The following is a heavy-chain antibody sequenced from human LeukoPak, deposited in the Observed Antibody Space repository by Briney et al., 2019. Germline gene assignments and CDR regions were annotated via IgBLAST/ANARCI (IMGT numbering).Heavy chain of an antibody. Sequence: PGGSLRLPCAASGFTFSSYSMNWVRQAPGKGLEWVSSISSSSSYRYYADSVKGRFTISRDNAKNSLFLQMNSLRAEDTAVYYCARVYSSSSRPEYYYYYYMDVWGKGTTVTVSS. J-gene: IGHJ6*03. CDR2: ISSSSSYR. CDR1: GFTFSSYS. D-gene: IGHD6-6*01. V-gene: IGHV3-21*01. CDR3: ARVYSSSSRPEYYYYYYMDV.